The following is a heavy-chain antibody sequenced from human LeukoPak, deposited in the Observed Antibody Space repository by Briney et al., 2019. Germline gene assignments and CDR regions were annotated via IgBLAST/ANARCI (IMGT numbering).Heavy chain of an antibody. CDR1: GFTFSSYA. D-gene: IGHD3-3*01. CDR3: AKATYDFWSGYLAYSFDY. J-gene: IGHJ4*02. Sequence: GGSLRLSCAASGFTFSSYAMSWVRQAPGKGLEWVSAISGGSGSTYHADSVKGRFTISRDNSKNTLYLQMNSLRAEDTAVYYCAKATYDFWSGYLAYSFDYWGQGTLVTVSS. CDR2: ISGGSGST. V-gene: IGHV3-23*01.